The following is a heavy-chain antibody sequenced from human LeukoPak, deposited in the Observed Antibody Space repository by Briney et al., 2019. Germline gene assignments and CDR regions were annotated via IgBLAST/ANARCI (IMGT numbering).Heavy chain of an antibody. CDR2: LLNNGYKK. CDR3: AKVRFEGIGQPRVFDS. Sequence: GGSLRLSCAASGFTFHTYGMNWVRQPPGKGLEWASGLLNNGYKKYYADSVKGRFTVSRDNSETTLYQQMNSLRVEDTAIYYCAKVRFEGIGQPRVFDSWGQGTLVTVSS. CDR1: GFTFHTYG. D-gene: IGHD3-10*01. V-gene: IGHV3-23*05. J-gene: IGHJ4*02.